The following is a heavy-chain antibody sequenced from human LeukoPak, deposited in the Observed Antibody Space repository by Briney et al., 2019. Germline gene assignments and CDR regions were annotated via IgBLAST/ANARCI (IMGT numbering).Heavy chain of an antibody. J-gene: IGHJ5*02. CDR1: GFTYSSYW. CDR2: IKQDGSDK. V-gene: IGHV3-7*01. CDR3: ARAVAENWFDP. D-gene: IGHD6-19*01. Sequence: PGGSLRLSRAASGFTYSSYWMSWVRQAPGKGPEWVANIKQDGSDKYYVDSVKGRFTISRDNAKNSLYLQMNSLRVEDTAVYYCARAVAENWFDPWGQGTLVTVSS.